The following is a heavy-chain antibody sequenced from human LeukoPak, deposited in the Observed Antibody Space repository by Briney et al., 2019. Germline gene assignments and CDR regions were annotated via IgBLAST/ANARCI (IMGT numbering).Heavy chain of an antibody. CDR2: VHYSGTA. CDR1: DGSITNYD. V-gene: IGHV4-59*01. D-gene: IGHD4-17*01. CDR3: ARGYGDFRVEGRYFHS. Sequence: SETLSLTCTVSDGSITNYDWSWVRQPPGKGLEFIGHVHYSGTADYNPSLKSRVSISIDTSKKHFFLKLKSVTAADTAVYYCARGYGDFRVEGRYFHSWGQGTLVTVSS. J-gene: IGHJ4*02.